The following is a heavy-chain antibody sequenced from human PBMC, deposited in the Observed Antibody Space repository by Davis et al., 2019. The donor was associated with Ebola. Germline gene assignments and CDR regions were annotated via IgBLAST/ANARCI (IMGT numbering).Heavy chain of an antibody. CDR1: GDSFSGSY. V-gene: IGHV4-34*01. J-gene: IGHJ6*02. Sequence: MPGGSLRLSCTIYGDSFSGSYWNWIRLPPGKGLEWIGEINHSGSANYNPSLKSRVTISLDTSNKRFSLKLRSVTAADTAVYYCARLPLYYYSGMDVWGLGTTVTVSS. CDR3: ARLPLYYYSGMDV. CDR2: INHSGSA.